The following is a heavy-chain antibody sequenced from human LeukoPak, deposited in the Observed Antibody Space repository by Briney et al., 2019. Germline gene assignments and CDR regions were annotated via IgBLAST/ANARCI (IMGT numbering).Heavy chain of an antibody. J-gene: IGHJ6*03. V-gene: IGHV4-34*01. D-gene: IGHD3-10*01. Sequence: PSETLSLTCAAYVGSFSGYYWSWIRQPPGKGLEWIGEINHSGSTNYNSSLKSRVTISVDTSKNQFSLKLSSVTAADTAVYYCARGYYGSGSHCCHMDVWGNGTTITVS. CDR2: INHSGST. CDR3: ARGYYGSGSHCCHMDV. CDR1: VGSFSGYY.